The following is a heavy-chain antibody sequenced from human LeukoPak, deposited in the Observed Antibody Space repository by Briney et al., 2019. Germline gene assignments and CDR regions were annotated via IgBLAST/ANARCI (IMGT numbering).Heavy chain of an antibody. J-gene: IGHJ1*01. CDR1: GFTVSSNY. CDR2: IYSGGST. Sequence: GGSLRLSCAASGFTVSSNYMSWVRQAPGKGLEWVSVIYSGGSTYYADSVKGRFTISRDNAQNSLSLQMNSLRAEDTAVYYCARSTRRDTEVALAEYFQHWGQGTLVTVSS. D-gene: IGHD5-18*01. CDR3: ARSTRRDTEVALAEYFQH. V-gene: IGHV3-66*01.